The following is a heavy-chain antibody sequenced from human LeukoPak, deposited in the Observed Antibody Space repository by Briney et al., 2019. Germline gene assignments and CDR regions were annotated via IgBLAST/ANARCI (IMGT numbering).Heavy chain of an antibody. V-gene: IGHV3-11*01. D-gene: IGHD3-22*01. CDR1: GFTFSDYY. J-gene: IGHJ4*02. CDR3: ARAGLRTSYYYDSSGSGSFDY. CDR2: ISSSGSTI. Sequence: GGSLRLSCAASGFTFSDYYMSWIRQAPGKGLEWVSYISSSGSTIYYADSVKGRFTISRDNAKNSLYLQMNSLRAEDTAVYYCARAGLRTSYYYDSSGSGSFDYWGQGTLVTVSS.